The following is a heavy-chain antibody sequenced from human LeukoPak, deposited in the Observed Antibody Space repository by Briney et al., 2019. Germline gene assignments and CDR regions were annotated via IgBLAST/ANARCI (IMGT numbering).Heavy chain of an antibody. J-gene: IGHJ4*02. Sequence: GGSLRLSCAASGFTFTNYAMRWVRQAPGKGLEWVSVISDDGGTAYYADSVKGRFTISSDDSKNTVYLQMNILRADDTAIYYFPKRVSNSSGSHFDYWGQGTLVTVSS. V-gene: IGHV3-23*01. D-gene: IGHD3-10*01. CDR2: ISDDGGTA. CDR1: GFTFTNYA. CDR3: PKRVSNSSGSHFDY.